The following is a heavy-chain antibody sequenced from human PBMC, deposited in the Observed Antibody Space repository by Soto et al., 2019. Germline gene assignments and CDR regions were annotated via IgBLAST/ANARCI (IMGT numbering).Heavy chain of an antibody. CDR3: ARQLPFGGTRLGP. J-gene: IGHJ4*02. D-gene: IGHD3-10*01. Sequence: PSETLSLTCTVSGGSISSYYWSWIRQPPGKGLEWIGYIYYSGSTNYNPSLKSRVTISVDTSKNQFSLKLSSVTAADTAVYYCARQLPFGGTRLGPWGQGTLVTVSS. CDR2: IYYSGST. V-gene: IGHV4-59*08. CDR1: GGSISSYY.